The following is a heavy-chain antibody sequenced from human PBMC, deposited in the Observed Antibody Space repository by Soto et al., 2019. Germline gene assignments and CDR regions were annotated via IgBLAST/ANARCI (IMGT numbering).Heavy chain of an antibody. CDR3: ARTDTAVGGSWFKP. CDR1: GYTFTSYG. Sequence: ASVKVSCKASGYTFTSYGISWVRQAPGQGLEWMGWISAYNGNTNYAQKLQGRVTMTTDTSTRTAYMELRSLRSDDTAVYYCARTDTAVGGSWFKPWGQQTLVIVSS. V-gene: IGHV1-18*01. J-gene: IGHJ5*02. D-gene: IGHD6-19*01. CDR2: ISAYNGNT.